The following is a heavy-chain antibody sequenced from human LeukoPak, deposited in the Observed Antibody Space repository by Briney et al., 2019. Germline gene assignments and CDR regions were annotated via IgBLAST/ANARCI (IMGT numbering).Heavy chain of an antibody. CDR1: GYTLTELS. CDR3: ATGQRGYSSSSEYFQH. V-gene: IGHV1-24*01. D-gene: IGHD6-6*01. CDR2: FDPEDGET. J-gene: IGHJ1*01. Sequence: ASVKVSCKVSGYTLTELSMHWVRQAPGKGLEWMGGFDPEDGETIYAQKFQGRVTMTEDTSTDTAYMELSSLRSEDTAVYYCATGQRGYSSSSEYFQHWGQGTLVTVS.